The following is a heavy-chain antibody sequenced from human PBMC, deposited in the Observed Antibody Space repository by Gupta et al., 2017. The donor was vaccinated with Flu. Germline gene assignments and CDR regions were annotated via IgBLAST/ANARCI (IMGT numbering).Heavy chain of an antibody. CDR3: ARAAGKYTFRFRDYYYYYMDV. CDR1: GFTFTSYE. V-gene: IGHV3-48*03. J-gene: IGHJ6*03. CDR2: IGSSGNTI. Sequence: EVQLVESGGDLVQPGGSLRLSCAASGFTFTSYEMNWVRQAPGKGLEWVSYIGSSGNTIYYADSVKGRFTISRDNAKNSLYLQMNSLRAEDTAVYYCARAAGKYTFRFRDYYYYYMDVWGKGTTVTVSS. D-gene: IGHD3-16*01.